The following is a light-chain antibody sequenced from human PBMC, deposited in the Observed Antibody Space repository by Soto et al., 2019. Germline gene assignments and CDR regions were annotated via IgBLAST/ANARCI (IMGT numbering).Light chain of an antibody. CDR2: DAS. CDR1: QTVSSTY. CDR3: QQYGSSPWT. J-gene: IGKJ1*01. V-gene: IGKV3-20*01. Sequence: EIVLTQSPGTLSLSPGERATLSCRASQTVSSTYLAWYQQKPGQAPRLLIYDASIRATGIPDRFSGSGSGTDFTLTISRLEPEDFAVYYCQQYGSSPWTFGQGTKGDSK.